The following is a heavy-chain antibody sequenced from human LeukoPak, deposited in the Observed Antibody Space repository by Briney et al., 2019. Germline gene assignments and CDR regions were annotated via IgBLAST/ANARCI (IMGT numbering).Heavy chain of an antibody. Sequence: GASVKVSCKASGYTFTSYDINWVRQATGQGLEWMGWMNPNSGNTGYAQKFQGRVTMTRNTSISTAYMELSSLRSEDTAVYYCAILPVAGHYYYYYGMDVWGQGTTVTVSS. CDR1: GYTFTSYD. J-gene: IGHJ6*02. CDR3: AILPVAGHYYYYYGMDV. V-gene: IGHV1-8*01. D-gene: IGHD6-19*01. CDR2: MNPNSGNT.